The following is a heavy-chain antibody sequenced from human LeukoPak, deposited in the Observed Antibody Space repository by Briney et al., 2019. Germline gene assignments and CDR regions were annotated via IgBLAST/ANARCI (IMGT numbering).Heavy chain of an antibody. CDR3: AKDAQRGFDYSNSLEY. CDR2: IWSDGTNK. D-gene: IGHD4-11*01. V-gene: IGHV3-33*03. CDR1: GFTFSHFG. J-gene: IGHJ4*02. Sequence: GGSLRLSCAASGFTFSHFGFHWVRQAPGKGLEWVAVIWSDGTNKYYGNSVKGRSTIHRDDSQNSVYLQMNNLRVDDTAIYFCAKDAQRGFDYSNSLEYWGQGSPVTVSS.